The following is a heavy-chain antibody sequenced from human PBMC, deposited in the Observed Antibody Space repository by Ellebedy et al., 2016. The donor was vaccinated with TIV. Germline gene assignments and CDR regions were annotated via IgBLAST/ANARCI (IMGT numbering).Heavy chain of an antibody. CDR2: MEHSGTS. Sequence: MPSETLSLTCGVSGASISKTQHYWGWLRQPPGKGLEWIGSMEHSGTSYYNPSLQSRVTISVDTSKNHFSLKLSSVTAADTAVYYCVSPYCTPTRCYPYWFEAWGQGTLVTVSS. J-gene: IGHJ5*02. CDR3: VSPYCTPTRCYPYWFEA. CDR1: GASISKTQHY. V-gene: IGHV4-39*02. D-gene: IGHD2-2*01.